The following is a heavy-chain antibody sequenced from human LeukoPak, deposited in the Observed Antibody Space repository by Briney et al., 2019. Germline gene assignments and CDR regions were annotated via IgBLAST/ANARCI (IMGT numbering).Heavy chain of an antibody. J-gene: IGHJ5*02. D-gene: IGHD2-2*01. CDR1: GYTFTGYY. CDR2: INPNSGGT. Sequence: ASVKVSCKASGYTFTGYYMHWVRQAPGQGLEWMGWINPNSGGTNYAQKFLGRVTMTRDTSISTAYMELSRLRSDDTAVYYCARELGYCSSTSCYDWFDPWGQGTLVTVSS. CDR3: ARELGYCSSTSCYDWFDP. V-gene: IGHV1-2*02.